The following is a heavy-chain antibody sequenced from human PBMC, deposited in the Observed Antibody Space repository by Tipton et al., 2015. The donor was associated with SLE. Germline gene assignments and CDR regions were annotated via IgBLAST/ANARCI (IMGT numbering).Heavy chain of an antibody. CDR2: IYSGGST. V-gene: IGHV3-53*05. D-gene: IGHD1-26*01. CDR1: GFTFDDYD. J-gene: IGHJ3*02. Sequence: SLRLSCAASGFTFDDYDMSWVRQAPGKGLEWVSVIYSGGSTYYADSVKGRFTISRDNSKNTLYLQMNSLRAEDTAVYYCARVRVGATDDAFDIWGQGTMVTVSS. CDR3: ARVRVGATDDAFDI.